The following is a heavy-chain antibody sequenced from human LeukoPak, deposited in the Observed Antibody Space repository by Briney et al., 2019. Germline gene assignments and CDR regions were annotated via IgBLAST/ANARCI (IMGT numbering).Heavy chain of an antibody. CDR1: GYTFTRYG. CDR2: ISAYNGNT. D-gene: IGHD1-20*01. J-gene: IGHJ4*02. V-gene: IGHV1-18*01. CDR3: ASALLSGITGTTDY. Sequence: TSVKVSCKASGYTFTRYGISWVRQAPGQGLEWMGWISAYNGNTNYAQKIQGRVTMTTDTSTNTAYMELRSLRSDDTAVYFCASALLSGITGTTDYWGEGTLVTVSS.